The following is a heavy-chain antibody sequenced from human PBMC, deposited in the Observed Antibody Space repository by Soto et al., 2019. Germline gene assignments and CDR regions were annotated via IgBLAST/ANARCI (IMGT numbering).Heavy chain of an antibody. J-gene: IGHJ6*02. Sequence: VASLKVSFKSSGYTFTIYAMHWVREAPGQRLEWMGWINAGNGNTKYSQKFQGRVTITRHTSASTAYMELSSLRSEDTAVYYCARVLAHYYYYGMDVWGQGTTVTVSS. CDR3: ARVLAHYYYYGMDV. CDR2: INAGNGNT. D-gene: IGHD3-3*02. V-gene: IGHV1-3*01. CDR1: GYTFTIYA.